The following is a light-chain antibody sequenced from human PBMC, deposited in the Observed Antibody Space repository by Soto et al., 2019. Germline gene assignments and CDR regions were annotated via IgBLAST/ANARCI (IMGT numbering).Light chain of an antibody. CDR1: SIGSKS. J-gene: IGLJ2*01. CDR2: YDS. Sequence: SYELTQPPSVSVAPGKTATITCGGTSIGSKSVHWYQQMPGQAPVLVISYDSDRPSGIPERFSGSNSGNTATLTISRVEPGDEADYYCQVWETSSGHQAIFGAGTQLTVL. CDR3: QVWETSSGHQAI. V-gene: IGLV3-21*01.